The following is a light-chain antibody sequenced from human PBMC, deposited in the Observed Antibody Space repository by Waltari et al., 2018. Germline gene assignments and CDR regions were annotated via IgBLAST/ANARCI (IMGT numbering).Light chain of an antibody. J-gene: IGKJ4*01. CDR1: QSVSCY. Sequence: SCRASQSVSCYLAGFQQRPGQAPRLLIYYASNRATDIPARFSGSGSGTDFTLTISSLEPEDFAVYYCQQRTSWPLTFGGGTKVEIK. V-gene: IGKV3-11*01. CDR3: QQRTSWPLT. CDR2: YAS.